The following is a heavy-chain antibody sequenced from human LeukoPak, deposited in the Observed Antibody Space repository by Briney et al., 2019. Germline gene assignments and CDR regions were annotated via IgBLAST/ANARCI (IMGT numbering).Heavy chain of an antibody. J-gene: IGHJ4*02. CDR1: GYTFTSYG. Sequence: ASVKVSCKASGYTFTSYGISWVRQAPGQGLEWMGWISAYNGNTNYAQKLQGRVTMTTDTSTSTAYMELRSLRSDDTAVYYCARDAGYCSSTSCYQPEGFDYWGQGTLVTVSS. V-gene: IGHV1-18*01. CDR3: ARDAGYCSSTSCYQPEGFDY. CDR2: ISAYNGNT. D-gene: IGHD2-2*03.